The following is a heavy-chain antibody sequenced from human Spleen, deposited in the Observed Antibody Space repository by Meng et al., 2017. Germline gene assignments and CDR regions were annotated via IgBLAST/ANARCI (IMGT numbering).Heavy chain of an antibody. D-gene: IGHD6-19*01. CDR3: ARHPAPYNSGSAFDI. V-gene: IGHV4-59*08. Sequence: QVQLQESGSGLVKPSETLSLTCTVSGGSISNYYYNWIRQPPGKELEWIGYIYYSGSTNYNPSLKSRVTISVDTSKNQFSLKLSSVTAADTAIYYCARHPAPYNSGSAFDIWGQGTMVTVSS. CDR1: GGSISNYY. J-gene: IGHJ3*02. CDR2: IYYSGST.